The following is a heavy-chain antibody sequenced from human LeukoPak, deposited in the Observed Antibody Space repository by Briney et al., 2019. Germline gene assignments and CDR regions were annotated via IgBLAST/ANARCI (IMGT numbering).Heavy chain of an antibody. D-gene: IGHD3-10*01. Sequence: SETLSLTCTVSGGSISSSSYYWGWIRQPPGKGLDWIGSIYYSGNTYYNPSLKSRVTISVDTSKNQFSLKLSSVTAADTAVYYCARGYRGSGSYDFDYWGQGTLVTVPS. CDR1: GGSISSSSYY. V-gene: IGHV4-39*07. CDR3: ARGYRGSGSYDFDY. J-gene: IGHJ4*02. CDR2: IYYSGNT.